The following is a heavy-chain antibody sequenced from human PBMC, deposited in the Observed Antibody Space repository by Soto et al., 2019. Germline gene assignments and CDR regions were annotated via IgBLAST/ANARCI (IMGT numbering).Heavy chain of an antibody. J-gene: IGHJ4*02. CDR3: ASRGKGYYGSGSYKPKEFDY. CDR2: INHSGST. CDR1: GGSFSGYY. V-gene: IGHV4-34*01. D-gene: IGHD3-10*01. Sequence: SETLSLTCAVYGGSFSGYYWSWIRQPPGKGLEWIGEINHSGSTNYNPSLKSRVTISVDTSKNQFSLKLSSVTAADTAVYYCASRGKGYYGSGSYKPKEFDYWGQGTLVTSPQ.